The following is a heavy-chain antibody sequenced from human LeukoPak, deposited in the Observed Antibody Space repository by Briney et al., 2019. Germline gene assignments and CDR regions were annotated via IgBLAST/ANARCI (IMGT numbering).Heavy chain of an antibody. Sequence: SETLSLTCTVSGGSISSGDYYWSWIRQPPGKGLDWIGYIYYSGSTYYNPSLKSRVTISVDTSKDQFSLKLSSVTAADTAVYYCASSREDYYGSGSYDYWGQGTLVTVSS. CDR3: ASSREDYYGSGSYDY. D-gene: IGHD3-10*01. V-gene: IGHV4-30-4*01. J-gene: IGHJ4*02. CDR2: IYYSGST. CDR1: GGSISSGDYY.